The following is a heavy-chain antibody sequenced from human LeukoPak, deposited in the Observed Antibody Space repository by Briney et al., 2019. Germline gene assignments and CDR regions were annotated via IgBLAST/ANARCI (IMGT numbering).Heavy chain of an antibody. CDR1: GYTFTSYG. V-gene: IGHV1-18*01. J-gene: IGHJ6*03. Sequence: ASVKVSCKASGYTFTSYGISWVRQAPGQGLEWMGWISAYNGNTNYAQKLQGRVTMTTDTSTSTAYMELRSLRSDDTAVYYCATVQSGYDQTYYYYYYMDVWGKGTTVTVSS. CDR3: ATVQSGYDQTYYYYYYMDV. D-gene: IGHD5-12*01. CDR2: ISAYNGNT.